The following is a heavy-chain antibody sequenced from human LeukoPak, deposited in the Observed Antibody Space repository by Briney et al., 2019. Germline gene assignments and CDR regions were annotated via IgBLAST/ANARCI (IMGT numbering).Heavy chain of an antibody. J-gene: IGHJ4*02. Sequence: SETLSLTCAVYGGSFSGYYWSWIRQPPGKGLEWIGEINHSGSTNYNPPLKSRVTISVDTSKNQFSLKLSSVTAADTAVYYCARGVGYCSSTSCRPNFDYWGQGTLATVSS. D-gene: IGHD2-2*01. CDR3: ARGVGYCSSTSCRPNFDY. V-gene: IGHV4-34*01. CDR1: GGSFSGYY. CDR2: INHSGST.